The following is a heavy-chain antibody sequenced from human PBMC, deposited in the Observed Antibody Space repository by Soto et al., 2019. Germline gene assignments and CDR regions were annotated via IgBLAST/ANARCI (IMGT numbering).Heavy chain of an antibody. V-gene: IGHV3-66*01. CDR3: ARGYCSSTSCLDAFDI. Sequence: GSLSLSCAASGFTVSSNYVSWVRQAPGKGLEWVSVIYSGGSTYYADSVKGRFTISRDNSKNTLYLQMNSLRAEDTAVYYCARGYCSSTSCLDAFDIWGQGTMVTVSS. CDR1: GFTVSSNY. J-gene: IGHJ3*02. D-gene: IGHD2-2*01. CDR2: IYSGGST.